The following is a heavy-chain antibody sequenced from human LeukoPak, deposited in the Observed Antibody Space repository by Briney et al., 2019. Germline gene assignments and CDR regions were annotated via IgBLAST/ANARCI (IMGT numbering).Heavy chain of an antibody. J-gene: IGHJ5*02. CDR1: GCSISSYY. CDR2: IYYSGST. V-gene: IGHV4-59*01. CDR3: ARDSGYGGNSGLDP. D-gene: IGHD4-23*01. Sequence: SETLSLTCTVSGCSISSYYWSWIRQPPGKGLEWIGYIYYSGSTNYNPSLKSRVTISVATSKNQFSLKLSSVTAADTAVYYCARDSGYGGNSGLDPWGQGTLVTVSS.